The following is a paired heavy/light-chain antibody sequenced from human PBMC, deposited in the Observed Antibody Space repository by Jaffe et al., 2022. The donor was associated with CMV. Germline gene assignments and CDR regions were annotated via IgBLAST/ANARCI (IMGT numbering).Light chain of an antibody. Sequence: QSALTQPASVSGSPGQSITISCTGTSSDVGSYNLVSWYQQHPGKAPKVMIYEVSKRPSGVSNRFSGSKSGNTAFMTISGLQAEDEADYYCCSYGGSRNWVFGGGTKVTVL. J-gene: IGLJ3*02. CDR2: EVS. V-gene: IGLV2-23*02. CDR1: SSDVGSYNL. CDR3: CSYGGSRNWV.
Heavy chain of an antibody. Sequence: EVQLVESGGGLVKPGGSLSLSCAASGLTFTSHSMNWVRQAPGKGLEWVSSISSSSSYISYTDSVKGRFTISRDNAKKSLSLQMNSLRAEDTAVYYCVGDNPSHYYDTTGTAFDYWGQGTLVTVSS. D-gene: IGHD3-22*01. CDR3: VGDNPSHYYDTTGTAFDY. V-gene: IGHV3-21*01. CDR2: ISSSSSYI. CDR1: GLTFTSHS. J-gene: IGHJ4*02.